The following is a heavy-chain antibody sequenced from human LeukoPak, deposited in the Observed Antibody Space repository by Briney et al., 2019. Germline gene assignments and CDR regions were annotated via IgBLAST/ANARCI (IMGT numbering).Heavy chain of an antibody. D-gene: IGHD2-2*01. CDR1: GGSISSYY. CDR3: ASTRKTYCSSTTCAAPDY. CDR2: IYYSGST. V-gene: IGHV4-59*01. J-gene: IGHJ4*02. Sequence: SETLSLTCTVSGGSISSYYWSWLRQPPGKGLEWIGYIYYSGSTNYNPSLKSRVTISVDTSKNQFSLKLSTVTAADTAVYYCASTRKTYCSSTTCAAPDYWGRGTLVTVSS.